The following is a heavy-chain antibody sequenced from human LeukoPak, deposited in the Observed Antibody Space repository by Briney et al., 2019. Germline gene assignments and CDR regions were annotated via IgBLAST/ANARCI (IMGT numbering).Heavy chain of an antibody. CDR2: FDPEDGET. Sequence: ASVTVSCKVSGYTLTELSMHWVRQAPGKGLEWMGGFDPEDGETIYAQKFQGRVTMTEDTSTDTAYMELSSLRSEDTAVYYCATTPRMDIVATMGYWGQGTLVTVSS. CDR1: GYTLTELS. J-gene: IGHJ4*02. CDR3: ATTPRMDIVATMGY. D-gene: IGHD5-12*01. V-gene: IGHV1-24*01.